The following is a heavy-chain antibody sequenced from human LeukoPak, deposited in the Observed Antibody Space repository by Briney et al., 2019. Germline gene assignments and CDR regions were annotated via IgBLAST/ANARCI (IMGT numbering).Heavy chain of an antibody. CDR2: IKQDGSEK. CDR3: ARDNGYSSSWYYENWFDP. CDR1: GFIFSTYW. Sequence: PGGSLRLSCAASGFIFSTYWMTWVRQAPGKGLEWVANIKQDGSEKHYVDSVKGRFTISRDNAKNSLYLQMNSLRAEDTAVYYCARDNGYSSSWYYENWFDPWGQGTLVTVSS. D-gene: IGHD6-13*01. V-gene: IGHV3-7*01. J-gene: IGHJ5*02.